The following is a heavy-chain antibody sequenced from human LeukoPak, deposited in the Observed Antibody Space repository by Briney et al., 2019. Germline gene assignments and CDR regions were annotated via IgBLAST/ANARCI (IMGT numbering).Heavy chain of an antibody. CDR2: IRYDGSIK. J-gene: IGHJ4*02. D-gene: IGHD3-10*01. CDR3: ARGRGLPGPLDY. Sequence: GGSLRLSCAASGFTFSSYGMHWARQAPGKGLEWVAFIRYDGSIKHYADSVKGRVTISRDNSKNTLYLQMNSLRAEDTAVYYCARGRGLPGPLDYWGQGTLVTVSS. CDR1: GFTFSSYG. V-gene: IGHV3-30*02.